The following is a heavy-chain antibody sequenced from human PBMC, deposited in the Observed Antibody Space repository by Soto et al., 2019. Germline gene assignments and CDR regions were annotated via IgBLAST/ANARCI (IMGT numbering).Heavy chain of an antibody. D-gene: IGHD2-2*01. CDR1: GGTFSSYA. J-gene: IGHJ4*02. V-gene: IGHV1-69*13. Sequence: ASVKVSCKASGGTFSSYAISWVRQAPGQGLEWMGGIIPIFGTANYAQKFQGRVTITADESTSTAYMELSSLRSEDTAVYYCARASCSSTSCYAAMVKSPFDYWGQGTLVTVSS. CDR3: ARASCSSTSCYAAMVKSPFDY. CDR2: IIPIFGTA.